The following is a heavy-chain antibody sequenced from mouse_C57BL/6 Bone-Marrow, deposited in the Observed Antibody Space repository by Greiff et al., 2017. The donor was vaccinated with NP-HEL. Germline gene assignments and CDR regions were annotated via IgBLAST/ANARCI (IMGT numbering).Heavy chain of an antibody. CDR2: IYPSDSET. J-gene: IGHJ1*03. CDR1: GYTFTSYW. D-gene: IGHD1-1*01. V-gene: IGHV1-61*01. CDR3: ARTTVVATYWYFDV. Sequence: QVHVKQPGAELVRPGSSVKLSCKASGYTFTSYWMDWVKQRPGQGLEWIGNIYPSDSETHYNQKFKDKATLTVDKSSSTAYMQLSSLTSEDSAVYYCARTTVVATYWYFDVWGTGTTVTVSS.